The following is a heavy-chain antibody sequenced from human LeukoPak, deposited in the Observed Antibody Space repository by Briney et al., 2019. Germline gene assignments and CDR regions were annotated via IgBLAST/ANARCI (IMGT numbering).Heavy chain of an antibody. D-gene: IGHD2-21*01. J-gene: IGHJ3*02. Sequence: IPSETLSLTCAVYGGSFSAYYWSWIRQPPGKGLEWIGEINHSGSTNYNPSLKSRVNISVDTSKNQFSLKLSSVTAADTAVYYCAIVSRLWWARDIWGQGTMVTVSS. CDR2: INHSGST. V-gene: IGHV4-34*01. CDR1: GGSFSAYY. CDR3: AIVSRLWWARDI.